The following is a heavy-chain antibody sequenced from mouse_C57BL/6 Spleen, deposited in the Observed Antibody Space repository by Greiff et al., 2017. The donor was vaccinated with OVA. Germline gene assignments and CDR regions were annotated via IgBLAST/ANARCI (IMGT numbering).Heavy chain of an antibody. CDR3: ARGGLYYDYDGFAY. V-gene: IGHV1-72*01. CDR1: GYTFTSYW. J-gene: IGHJ3*01. D-gene: IGHD2-4*01. CDR2: IDPNSGGT. Sequence: QQSCKASGYTFTSYWMHWVKQRPGRGLEWIGRIDPNSGGTKYNEKFKSKATLTVDKPSSTAYMQLSSLTSEDSAVYYCARGGLYYDYDGFAYWGQGTLVTVSA.